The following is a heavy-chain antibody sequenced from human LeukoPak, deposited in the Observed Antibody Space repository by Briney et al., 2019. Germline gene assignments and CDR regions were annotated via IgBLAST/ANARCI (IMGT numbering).Heavy chain of an antibody. CDR1: GFTFSSYE. J-gene: IGHJ4*02. V-gene: IGHV3-48*03. D-gene: IGHD5-18*01. CDR3: ARADVDTAMFFDY. Sequence: GGSLRLSCISSGFTFSSYEMNWVRQAPGKGLEWVSYITGSGSTKYYADSVQGRFTISRDNAKISLYLQMNSLRAEDTAVYYCARADVDTAMFFDYWGQGTLVTVSS. CDR2: ITGSGSTK.